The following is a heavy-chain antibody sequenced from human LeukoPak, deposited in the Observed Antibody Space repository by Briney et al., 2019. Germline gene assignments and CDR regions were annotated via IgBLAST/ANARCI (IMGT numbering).Heavy chain of an antibody. CDR1: GYTFTSYD. CDR2: MNPNSGNT. D-gene: IGHD2-2*01. Sequence: ASVKVSCKAAGYTFTSYDINWVRQATGQWLEWMGWMNPNSGNTGYAQKFQGRVTITRNTSISTAYMELSSLRSEDTAVYYCARGRGIVVVPAATYYLDYWGQGTLVTVSS. CDR3: ARGRGIVVVPAATYYLDY. V-gene: IGHV1-8*03. J-gene: IGHJ4*02.